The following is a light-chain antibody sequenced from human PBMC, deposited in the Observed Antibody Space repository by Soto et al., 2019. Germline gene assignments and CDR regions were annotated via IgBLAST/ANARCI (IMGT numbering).Light chain of an antibody. J-gene: IGKJ5*01. Sequence: EIVLTQSPASLSLSPGEGATLSCRASESISSQLVRYQQIPGQAPRLLIYDASNRATGVPARFSGSGSGTDFTLTISSLEPEDFAVYYCQQRLSWPITFGQGTRLEIK. CDR3: QQRLSWPIT. V-gene: IGKV3-11*01. CDR2: DAS. CDR1: ESISSQ.